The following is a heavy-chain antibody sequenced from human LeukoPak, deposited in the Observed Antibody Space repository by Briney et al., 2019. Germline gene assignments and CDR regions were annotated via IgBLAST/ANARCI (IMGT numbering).Heavy chain of an antibody. V-gene: IGHV3-21*01. CDR2: ISSSSSYI. Sequence: GGSLRLSCAASGFTFSSYSMNWVRQAPGKGLEWVSSISSSSSYIYYADSVKGRFTISRDTAKNSLYLQMNSLRAEDTAVYCCARDREDYGGNSGLDYWGQGTLVTVSS. CDR3: ARDREDYGGNSGLDY. J-gene: IGHJ4*02. D-gene: IGHD4-23*01. CDR1: GFTFSSYS.